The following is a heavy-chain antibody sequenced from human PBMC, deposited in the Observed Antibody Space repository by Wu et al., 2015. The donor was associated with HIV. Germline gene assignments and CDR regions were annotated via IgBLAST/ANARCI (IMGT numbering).Heavy chain of an antibody. CDR3: ARGFLLVVRGITVDY. D-gene: IGHD3-10*01. J-gene: IGHJ4*02. CDR1: GGTFNNFA. V-gene: IGHV1-69*05. Sequence: QVQLVQSGAEVKKPGSSVKVSCKASGGTFNNFAINWVRQAPGQGLEWMGGIIPIFGTTNCTQKFQGRVTITTDESTNSAYMELSSLTSEDTAVYYCARGFLLVVRGITVDYVGPGNAGHRLL. CDR2: IIPIFGTT.